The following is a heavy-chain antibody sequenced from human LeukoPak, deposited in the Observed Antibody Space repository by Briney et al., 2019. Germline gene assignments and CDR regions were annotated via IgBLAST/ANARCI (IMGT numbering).Heavy chain of an antibody. CDR1: GYTFTSYG. CDR3: ATWASDYYDSSGYPNPLDY. Sequence: ASVKVSCTASGYTFTSYGISWVRQAPGQGLEWMGIINPSGGSTSYAQKFQGRVTMTRDMSTSTVYMELSSLRSEDTAVYYCATWASDYYDSSGYPNPLDYWGQGTLVTVSS. CDR2: INPSGGST. J-gene: IGHJ4*02. D-gene: IGHD3-22*01. V-gene: IGHV1-46*01.